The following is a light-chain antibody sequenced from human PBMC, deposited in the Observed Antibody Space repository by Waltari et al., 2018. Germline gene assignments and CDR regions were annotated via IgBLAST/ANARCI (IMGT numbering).Light chain of an antibody. Sequence: ETVLTQSPGTLSLSPGERATLSCRASQSVSRSLAWYQQKPGQAPRLLIYGASSRATGIPDRFSGSGSGTDFSLTISRLEPEDFAVYYCQHYVRLPATFGQGTKVEIK. CDR1: QSVSRS. V-gene: IGKV3-20*01. J-gene: IGKJ1*01. CDR3: QHYVRLPAT. CDR2: GAS.